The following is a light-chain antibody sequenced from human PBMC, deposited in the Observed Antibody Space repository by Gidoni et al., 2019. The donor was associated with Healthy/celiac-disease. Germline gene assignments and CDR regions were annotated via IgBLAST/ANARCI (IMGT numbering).Light chain of an antibody. CDR3: QQSYSTLSIT. V-gene: IGKV1-39*01. Sequence: DIQMTQSPSSLSASVGDRVTITCRASQSISSYLNWYQQKPGKAPKLLIYAASSLQSEVPSRLRVSGSGTYFTLTISSLQPEDFATYYCQQSYSTLSITFGQGTRLEIK. CDR2: AAS. CDR1: QSISSY. J-gene: IGKJ5*01.